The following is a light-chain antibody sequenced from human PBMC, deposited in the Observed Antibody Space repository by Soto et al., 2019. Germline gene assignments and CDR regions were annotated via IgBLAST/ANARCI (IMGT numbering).Light chain of an antibody. CDR3: QQYNSWPFT. Sequence: EIVMTQSPATLSVSPGERATLSCRASQSVSSNLAWYQQKPGQAPRLLIYGSSTRATGIPARFSGSGSGTGFTLTISSLQSEDFAVYYCQQYNSWPFTFGPGTKVDIK. CDR1: QSVSSN. CDR2: GSS. J-gene: IGKJ3*01. V-gene: IGKV3-15*01.